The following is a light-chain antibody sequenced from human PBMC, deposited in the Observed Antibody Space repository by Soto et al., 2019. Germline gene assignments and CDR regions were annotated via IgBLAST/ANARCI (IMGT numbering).Light chain of an antibody. CDR2: GPS. CDR3: QQYNNWPRT. CDR1: QSVSYN. V-gene: IGKV3-15*01. J-gene: IGKJ1*01. Sequence: ERVMKQSAHARSVKQGERVTLYCRASQSVSYNLAWYQQKPGQAPRLLIYGPSTRAPGIPARFSGSGSGPEFTLTISSLQSEDFALYYCQQYNNWPRTFGQGTKVDI.